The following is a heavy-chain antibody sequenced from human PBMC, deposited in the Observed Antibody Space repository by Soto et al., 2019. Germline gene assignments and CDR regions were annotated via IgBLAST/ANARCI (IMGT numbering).Heavy chain of an antibody. CDR3: GTGWSEY. J-gene: IGHJ4*02. CDR1: GFTFSSSW. Sequence: GGSLRLSCVVSGFTFSSSWMHWVRQGPGKGLEWVSRMNSDGTFTNYADSVKGRFTTSRDNAKNMLYLQMNSLRAEDTALYYCGTGWSEYWGRGTLVAVSS. V-gene: IGHV3-74*01. D-gene: IGHD2-15*01. CDR2: MNSDGTFT.